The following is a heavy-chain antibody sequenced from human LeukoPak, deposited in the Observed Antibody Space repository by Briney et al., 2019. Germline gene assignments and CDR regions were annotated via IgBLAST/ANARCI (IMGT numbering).Heavy chain of an antibody. J-gene: IGHJ4*02. Sequence: SETLSLTCTVSGGSISSSSDYWGWIRQPPGKGLEWIGSINYSGSSYYKLSLKSRVNISVDTTKNQFSLKVDSVTAADTAVYYCARHPTTTTGWRVYFDYWGQGALVTVSS. CDR3: ARHPTTTTGWRVYFDY. CDR1: GGSISSSSDY. D-gene: IGHD4-17*01. CDR2: INYSGSS. V-gene: IGHV4-39*01.